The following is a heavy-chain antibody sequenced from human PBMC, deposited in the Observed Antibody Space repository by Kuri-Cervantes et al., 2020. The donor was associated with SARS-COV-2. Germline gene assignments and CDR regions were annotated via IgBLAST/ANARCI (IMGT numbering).Heavy chain of an antibody. V-gene: IGHV3-23*01. D-gene: IGHD3-3*01. CDR1: GFTFGDYA. CDR2: ISGSGGST. Sequence: GGSLRLSCTASGFTFGDYAMSWVRQAPGKGLEWVSAISGSGGSTYYADSVKGRFTISRDNSKNTLYLQMNSLRAEDTAVYYCAKGIRRFLESLDYWGQGTLVTVSS. J-gene: IGHJ4*02. CDR3: AKGIRRFLESLDY.